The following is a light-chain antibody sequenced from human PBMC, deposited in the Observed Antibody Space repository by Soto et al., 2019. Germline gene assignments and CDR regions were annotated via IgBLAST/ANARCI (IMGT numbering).Light chain of an antibody. CDR3: QQYGSSPQT. V-gene: IGKV3-20*01. J-gene: IGKJ1*01. Sequence: EIVMTQSPATLSVSPGERATLSCRASQSVSSNLAWYQQRPGQAPRLLIYGASNRATGIPVRFSGSGSGTDFTLTISGLEPEDFAVYYCQQYGSSPQTFGQGTKVDIK. CDR2: GAS. CDR1: QSVSSN.